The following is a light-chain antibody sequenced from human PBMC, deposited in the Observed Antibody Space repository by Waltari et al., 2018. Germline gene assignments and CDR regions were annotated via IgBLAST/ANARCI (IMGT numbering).Light chain of an antibody. J-gene: IGLJ2*01. CDR2: DVN. Sequence: QSGLTQPASVSGSPGPSITLSCSGSSNDIGTYNSVSRYQQHPGKAPKLLIFDVNSRPSGIPNRFSGSKSGRTASLTISGLQVEDEANYYCCSYTSTSLYVLFGGGTQVTVL. V-gene: IGLV2-14*03. CDR3: CSYTSTSLYVL. CDR1: SNDIGTYNS.